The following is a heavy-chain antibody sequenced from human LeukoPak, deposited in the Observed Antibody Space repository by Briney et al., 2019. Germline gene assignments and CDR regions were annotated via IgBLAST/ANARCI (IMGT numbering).Heavy chain of an antibody. D-gene: IGHD3-3*01. CDR3: ARGTQGIYDFWSGYYPGGYFDY. V-gene: IGHV4-34*01. CDR1: GGSFSGYY. CDR2: INHSGST. Sequence: SETLSLTCAVYGGSFSGYYWSWIRQPPGKGLEWIGEINHSGSTNYNPSLKSRVTISVDTSKNQFSLKLSSVTAADTAVYYCARGTQGIYDFWSGYYPGGYFDYWGQGTLVTVSS. J-gene: IGHJ4*02.